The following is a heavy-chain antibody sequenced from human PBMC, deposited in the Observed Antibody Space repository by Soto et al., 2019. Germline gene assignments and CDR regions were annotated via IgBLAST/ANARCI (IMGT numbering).Heavy chain of an antibody. CDR3: SVNSAAGDFDY. D-gene: IGHD6-13*01. V-gene: IGHV4-4*02. CDR2: IYHSGST. J-gene: IGHJ4*02. Sequence: SDTLSLTCAVSGGSISISNWWSWVRQPPGKGLEWIGEIYHSGSTNYNPSLKSRVTISVDKSKNQFSLKLSSVTAADTAVYYCSVNSAAGDFDYWGQGTLVTVSS. CDR1: GGSISISNW.